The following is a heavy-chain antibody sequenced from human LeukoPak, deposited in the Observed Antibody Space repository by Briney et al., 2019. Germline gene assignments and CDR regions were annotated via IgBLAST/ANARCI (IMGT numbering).Heavy chain of an antibody. CDR2: IYYSGST. CDR3: ARVLWFGEFFFDY. J-gene: IGHJ4*02. Sequence: SETLSLTCTVSGGSLSSYYWSWIRQPPGKGLEWIGYIYYSGSTNYNPSLKSRVTISVDTSKNQFSLKLSSVTAADTAVYYCARVLWFGEFFFDYWGQGTLVTVSS. D-gene: IGHD3-10*01. CDR1: GGSLSSYY. V-gene: IGHV4-59*01.